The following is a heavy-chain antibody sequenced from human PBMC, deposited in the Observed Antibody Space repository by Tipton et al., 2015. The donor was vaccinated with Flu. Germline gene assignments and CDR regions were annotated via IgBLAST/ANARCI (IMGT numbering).Heavy chain of an antibody. Sequence: LRLSCTVSGDSISRYYWSWLRQTPGKGLEYIGYVSFNGATHYNPSLKSRVTISADTSKNEFSLRLTSVSPADTAVYYCARRRGATFGNWFDPWGQGTLVTVSS. J-gene: IGHJ5*02. CDR3: ARRRGATFGNWFDP. CDR2: VSFNGAT. V-gene: IGHV4-59*01. D-gene: IGHD1-26*01. CDR1: GDSISRYY.